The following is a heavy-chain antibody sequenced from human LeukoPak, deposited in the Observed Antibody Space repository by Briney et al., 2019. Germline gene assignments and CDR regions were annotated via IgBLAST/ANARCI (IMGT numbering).Heavy chain of an antibody. Sequence: ASVKVSCKASGYTFTSYGISWVRQAPGQGLEWMGWISAYNGNTNYAQKLQGRVTMTTDTSTSTAYMELRSLRSDDTAVYYCARDRQGYSYGPAPFDYWGQGTLVTVSS. V-gene: IGHV1-18*01. CDR1: GYTFTSYG. CDR2: ISAYNGNT. D-gene: IGHD5-18*01. CDR3: ARDRQGYSYGPAPFDY. J-gene: IGHJ4*02.